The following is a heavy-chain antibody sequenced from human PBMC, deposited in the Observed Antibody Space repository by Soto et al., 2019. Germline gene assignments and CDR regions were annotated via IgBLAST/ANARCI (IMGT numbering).Heavy chain of an antibody. CDR3: ARDFPQSVNLGRWFDP. J-gene: IGHJ5*02. CDR2: ISDYNGNT. D-gene: IGHD6-19*01. V-gene: IGHV1-18*01. CDR1: GYTFTRYG. Sequence: QVQLVQSGAEVKKPGASVKVSCKASGYTFTRYGISWVRQPPGQGLEWMGWISDYNGNTNYAQKLQGRVTMTTDTSTSTAYMELRSLRSDDTAVYYCARDFPQSVNLGRWFDPWGQGTLVTVSS.